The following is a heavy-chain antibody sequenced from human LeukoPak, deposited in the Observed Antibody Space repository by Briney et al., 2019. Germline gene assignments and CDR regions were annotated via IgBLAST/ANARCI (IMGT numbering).Heavy chain of an antibody. CDR2: IYYSGST. J-gene: IGHJ6*02. V-gene: IGHV4-31*03. CDR1: GGSISSGGYY. CDR3: ARDRPYYYDSRSGMDV. D-gene: IGHD3-22*01. Sequence: PSETLSLTCTVSGGSISSGGYYWSWIRQHPGKGLEWIGYIYYSGSTYYNPSLKSRVTMSVDTSKNQFSLKLSSVTAADTAVYYCARDRPYYYDSRSGMDVWGQGTTVAVSS.